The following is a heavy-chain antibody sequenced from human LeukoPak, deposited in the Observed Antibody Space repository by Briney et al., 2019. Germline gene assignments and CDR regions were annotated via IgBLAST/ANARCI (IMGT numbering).Heavy chain of an antibody. CDR3: ARDTDYYDSSGYPNWFDP. V-gene: IGHV1-2*02. CDR1: GYTFTGYY. J-gene: IGHJ5*02. CDR2: INPNSGGT. Sequence: ASVKVSCKASGYTFTGYYMNWVRQAPGQGLEWMGWINPNSGGTNYAQKFQGRVTMTRDTSISTAYMELSRLRSDDTAVYYCARDTDYYDSSGYPNWFDPWGQGTLVTVSS. D-gene: IGHD3-22*01.